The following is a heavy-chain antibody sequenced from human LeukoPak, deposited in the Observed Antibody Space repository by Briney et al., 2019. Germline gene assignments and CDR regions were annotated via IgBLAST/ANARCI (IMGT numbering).Heavy chain of an antibody. CDR2: INHSGSS. D-gene: IGHD2-2*01. Sequence: SETLSLTCAVSGGSFSGYYCSWIRQPPGQGREWMGEINHSGSSNYNPSLKSRVTIAVDTSKNQFSLKLSSVTPADTAVYYCALADCSSTSCYPDAFDIWGQGTMVTVSS. J-gene: IGHJ3*02. CDR1: GGSFSGYY. V-gene: IGHV4-34*01. CDR3: ALADCSSTSCYPDAFDI.